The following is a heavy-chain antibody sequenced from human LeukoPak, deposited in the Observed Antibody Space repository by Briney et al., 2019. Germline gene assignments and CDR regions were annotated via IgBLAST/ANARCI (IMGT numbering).Heavy chain of an antibody. CDR2: FDPEDGET. Sequence: ASVKVSCKVSGYTLTELSMHWVRQAPGKGLEWMGGFDPEDGETIYAQKFQGRVTMTEDTSTDTAYMELSSLRSEDTAVYYCATAKGSTDYGNPRADNYYGMDVWGQGTTVTVSS. D-gene: IGHD4-17*01. CDR1: GYTLTELS. CDR3: ATAKGSTDYGNPRADNYYGMDV. J-gene: IGHJ6*02. V-gene: IGHV1-24*01.